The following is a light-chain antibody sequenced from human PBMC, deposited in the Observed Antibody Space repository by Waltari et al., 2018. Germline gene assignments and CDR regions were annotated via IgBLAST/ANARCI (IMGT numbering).Light chain of an antibody. CDR1: SSNIGAGYD. Sequence: QSVLTQPPSVSGAPGQRATISCTGSSSNIGAGYDVHWYLQLPGTAPKLLIYGNTNRPSGVPDRFSGSKSGTSASLAITGLQADDEADYYCQSYDSSLSGWVFGGGTKLTVL. CDR3: QSYDSSLSGWV. CDR2: GNT. V-gene: IGLV1-40*01. J-gene: IGLJ3*02.